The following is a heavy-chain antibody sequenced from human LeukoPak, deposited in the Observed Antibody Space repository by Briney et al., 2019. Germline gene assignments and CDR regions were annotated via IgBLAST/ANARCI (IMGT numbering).Heavy chain of an antibody. Sequence: SVKVSCKASGGTFSSYAIIWVRQAPGQGLEWMGGIIPIFGTANYAQKFQGRVTITADESTSTAYMELSSLRSEDTAVYYCGRAAINGEPSIVQPRGGPIDYWGQGTLVTVSS. V-gene: IGHV1-69*13. CDR1: GGTFSSYA. D-gene: IGHD3-10*01. J-gene: IGHJ4*02. CDR3: GRAAINGEPSIVQPRGGPIDY. CDR2: IIPIFGTA.